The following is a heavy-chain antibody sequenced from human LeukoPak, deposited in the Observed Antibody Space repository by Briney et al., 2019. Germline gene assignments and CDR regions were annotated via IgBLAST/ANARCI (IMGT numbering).Heavy chain of an antibody. Sequence: SGTLSLTCNVSGGSITTYYWNWIRQSPGKGLEWIGYIYYTGSTSYNPSLKSRVTLSVDTARNQFSLKLTSVTAADTAVYYCARGGPGVTGRWGQGTLVTVSS. CDR1: GGSITTYY. V-gene: IGHV4-59*01. CDR2: IYYTGST. J-gene: IGHJ4*02. D-gene: IGHD2-8*01. CDR3: ARGGPGVTGR.